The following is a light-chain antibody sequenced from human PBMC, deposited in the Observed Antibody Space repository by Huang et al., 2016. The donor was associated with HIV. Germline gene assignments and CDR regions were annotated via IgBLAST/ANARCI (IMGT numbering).Light chain of an antibody. Sequence: DIVMVQSPASLSVTPGEAASITCSSSQSLLPSNGNNYLDGYWQKPGQSPQLLIYLGSIRASGVPDRFSGSGSGTDFTLRINRVEAGDVGIYYCMQGLQTWTFGQGTKVEI. CDR1: QSLLPSNGNNY. CDR2: LGS. CDR3: MQGLQTWT. V-gene: IGKV2-28*01. J-gene: IGKJ1*01.